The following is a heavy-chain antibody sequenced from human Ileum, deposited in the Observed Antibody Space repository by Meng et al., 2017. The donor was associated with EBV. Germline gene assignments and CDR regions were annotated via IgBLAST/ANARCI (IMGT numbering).Heavy chain of an antibody. CDR3: ARVGQWLPIDY. CDR2: IYHSGRH. CDR1: GDTSRVRTW. Sequence: PVRVAPSGIVSRRWRVAGDTSRVRTWWGWVRQPQGKGLGWIGEIYHSGRHNYNPSIKSRVTISVDKSKNQFSLNLSSVTAADTAVYYCARVGQWLPIDYWGQGTLVNVSS. D-gene: IGHD6-19*01. J-gene: IGHJ4*02. V-gene: IGHV4-4*02.